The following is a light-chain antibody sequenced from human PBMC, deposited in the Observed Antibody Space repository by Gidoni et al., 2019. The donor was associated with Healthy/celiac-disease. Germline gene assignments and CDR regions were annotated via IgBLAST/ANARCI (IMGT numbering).Light chain of an antibody. Sequence: QSALTQPASESGSPGQSITISCTGTSSDVGSYNLVSWYQQHPGKAPKLMIYEGSKRPSGVSNRFSGSKSGNTASLTISGLQAEDEADYYCCSYAGSSTSLYVFGTGTKVTVL. CDR2: EGS. V-gene: IGLV2-23*01. CDR3: CSYAGSSTSLYV. J-gene: IGLJ1*01. CDR1: SSDVGSYNL.